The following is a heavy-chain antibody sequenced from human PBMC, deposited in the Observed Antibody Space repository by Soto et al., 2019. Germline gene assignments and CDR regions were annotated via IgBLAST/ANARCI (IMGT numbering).Heavy chain of an antibody. J-gene: IGHJ4*02. V-gene: IGHV3-64*01. Sequence: GGSLRLSCAASGFTFSSYAMHWVRQAPGKGLEYVSAISSNGGSTYYANSVKGRFTISRDNSKNTLYLQMGSLRAEDMAVYYCARDQTGVTDYWGQGTLVTVSS. CDR1: GFTFSSYA. CDR3: ARDQTGVTDY. D-gene: IGHD3-3*01. CDR2: ISSNGGST.